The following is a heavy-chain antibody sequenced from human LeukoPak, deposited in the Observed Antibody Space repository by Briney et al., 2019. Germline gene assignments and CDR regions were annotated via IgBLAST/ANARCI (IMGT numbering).Heavy chain of an antibody. CDR1: GRSISSGDYY. CDR2: IYYSGST. J-gene: IGHJ4*02. V-gene: IGHV4-30-4*01. CDR3: AREDATMVRGGFDY. Sequence: SETLSLTCTVSGRSISSGDYYWSWIRQPPGKGLEWIGYIYYSGSTYYNPSLKSRVTISVDTSKNQFSLKLSSVTAADTAVYYCAREDATMVRGGFDYWGQGTLVTVSS. D-gene: IGHD3-10*01.